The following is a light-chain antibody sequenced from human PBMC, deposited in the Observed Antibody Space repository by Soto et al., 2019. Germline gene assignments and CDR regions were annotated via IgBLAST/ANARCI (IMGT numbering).Light chain of an antibody. V-gene: IGKV3-20*01. J-gene: IGKJ1*01. CDR2: GAS. CDR3: QQYGNSRGT. Sequence: WRQSPGPGSWCPGDGATLTGRASQSVSSSYLAWYQQKPGQAPRLLIYGASSRATGIPDRFSGSGSGTDFTPTISGLEPEDSAVYYCQQYGNSRGTFGQGTKVDI. CDR1: QSVSSSY.